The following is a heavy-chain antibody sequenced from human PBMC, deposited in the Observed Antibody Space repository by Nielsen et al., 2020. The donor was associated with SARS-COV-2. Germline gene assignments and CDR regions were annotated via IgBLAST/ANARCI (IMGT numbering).Heavy chain of an antibody. D-gene: IGHD5-12*01. CDR3: AKNMVATISRPYYFDY. V-gene: IGHV3-23*01. CDR2: INNSGGST. CDR1: GFTFTSYD. J-gene: IGHJ4*02. Sequence: GGSLRLSCAASGFTFTSYDMSWVRQAPGKGLEWVSVINNSGGSTFYADSVKGRFTISRDNSKNTLYLQMNSLRVEDTAVYYCAKNMVATISRPYYFDYWGQGTLVTVSS.